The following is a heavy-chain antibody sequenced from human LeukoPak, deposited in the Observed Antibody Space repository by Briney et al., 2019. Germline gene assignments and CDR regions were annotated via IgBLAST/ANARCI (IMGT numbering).Heavy chain of an antibody. J-gene: IGHJ6*02. V-gene: IGHV4-59*01. CDR3: ARQKVTTYPYYYYGMDV. CDR1: GGSISSYY. CDR2: IYYSGST. D-gene: IGHD4-17*01. Sequence: PSETLSLTCTVSGGSISSYYWSWIRQPPGKGLEWIGYIYYSGSTNYNPSLKSRVTISVDTSKNQFSLKLSSVTAADTAVYYCARQKVTTYPYYYYGMDVWGQGTTVTVSS.